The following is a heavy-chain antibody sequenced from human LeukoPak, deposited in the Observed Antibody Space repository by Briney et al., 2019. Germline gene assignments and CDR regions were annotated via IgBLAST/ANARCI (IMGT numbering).Heavy chain of an antibody. CDR2: IYYSGST. CDR3: ATTDGREPF. Sequence: SETLSLTCTVSGGSIRRDTYYWGWIRQPPGKGLEWIGSIYYSGSTYYNPSLKSRVTVSFDTSKNQFSLKLTSVTAADTAVYYCATTDGREPFWGQGTLVTISS. CDR1: GGSIRRDTYY. J-gene: IGHJ4*02. V-gene: IGHV4-39*07. D-gene: IGHD1-14*01.